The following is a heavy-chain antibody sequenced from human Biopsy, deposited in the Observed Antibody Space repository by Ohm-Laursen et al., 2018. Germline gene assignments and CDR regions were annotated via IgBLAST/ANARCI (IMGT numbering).Heavy chain of an antibody. Sequence: SETLSLTCPVYGESFNGYYWSWIRQTPGKGLEWIGEINHSGRTNYNPSLKSRVTISVDTSKNQFSLKVRSVTAADTAAYYCVRGVDYYDPYHYYALDVWGQGTTVIVSS. CDR3: VRGVDYYDPYHYYALDV. CDR1: GESFNGYY. D-gene: IGHD3-22*01. J-gene: IGHJ6*02. V-gene: IGHV4-34*01. CDR2: INHSGRT.